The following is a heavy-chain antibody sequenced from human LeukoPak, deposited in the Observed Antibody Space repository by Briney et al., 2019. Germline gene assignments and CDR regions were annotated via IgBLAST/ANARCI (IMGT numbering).Heavy chain of an antibody. Sequence: GGSLRLSCAASGFTFSNYAMSWVRQAPGKGLEWVSLISGDGVSAFYADSVKGRFSISRDNSKNSLYLEMNSLRTEDAAMYYCAKESGKFDYWGQGTLVAVSS. CDR2: ISGDGVSA. CDR1: GFTFSNYA. J-gene: IGHJ4*02. V-gene: IGHV3-43*02. CDR3: AKESGKFDY.